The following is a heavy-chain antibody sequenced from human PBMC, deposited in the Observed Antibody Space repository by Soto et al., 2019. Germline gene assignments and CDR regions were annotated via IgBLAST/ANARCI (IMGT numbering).Heavy chain of an antibody. Sequence: PGGSLTLSCEVSGFTFSSYGMHWVRQAPGKGLEWVAVIWYDGSNTYYADSAKGRFTISRDNSKNTLYLQVNSLTAEDTAVYFCARALRIDYWGPGTLVTVSS. CDR3: ARALRIDY. D-gene: IGHD5-12*01. J-gene: IGHJ4*02. CDR1: GFTFSSYG. V-gene: IGHV3-33*01. CDR2: IWYDGSNT.